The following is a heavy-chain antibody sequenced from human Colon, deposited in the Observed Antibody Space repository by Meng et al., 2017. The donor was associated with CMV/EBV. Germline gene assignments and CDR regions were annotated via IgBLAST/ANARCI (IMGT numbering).Heavy chain of an antibody. D-gene: IGHD6-13*01. CDR1: GYTFTSYE. J-gene: IGHJ4*02. V-gene: IGHV1-18*01. CDR2: INTYDGHT. CDR3: ARDPSGIEDFDY. Sequence: ASVKVSCKASGYTFTSYEITWVRQAPGQGLEWVGWINTYDGHTRYAQNIQGRVSMTADPSTSIVYIELRSLRSDDTAVYYCARDPSGIEDFDYWGQGTLVTVSS.